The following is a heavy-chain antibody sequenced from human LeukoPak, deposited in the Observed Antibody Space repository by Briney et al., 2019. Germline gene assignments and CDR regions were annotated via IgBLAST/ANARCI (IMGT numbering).Heavy chain of an antibody. V-gene: IGHV3-30*02. D-gene: IGHD2-2*01. CDR3: AKDRCSSTSCYGGDWFDP. Sequence: PGGSLRLSCAASGFTFSSYGMHWVRQAPGKGLEWVAFIRYDGSNKYYADSVKGRFTISRDNSKNTLYLQMNSLRAEDTAVYYCAKDRCSSTSCYGGDWFDPWGKGTLVTVSS. J-gene: IGHJ5*02. CDR1: GFTFSSYG. CDR2: IRYDGSNK.